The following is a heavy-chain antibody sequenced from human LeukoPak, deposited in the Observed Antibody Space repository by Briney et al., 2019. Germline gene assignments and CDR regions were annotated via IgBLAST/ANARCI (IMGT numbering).Heavy chain of an antibody. Sequence: GGSLRLSGAASGFTFRRYGMHWVRKAPGKGREGVAFIRYYGSYKYYSDSVRGRFTISRDNAKNTLYLQMNSLTVEDTAVYYCGRGMRDYYGLDYWGQGTLVTVSS. CDR3: GRGMRDYYGLDY. D-gene: IGHD3-10*01. V-gene: IGHV3-30*02. J-gene: IGHJ4*02. CDR1: GFTFRRYG. CDR2: IRYYGSYK.